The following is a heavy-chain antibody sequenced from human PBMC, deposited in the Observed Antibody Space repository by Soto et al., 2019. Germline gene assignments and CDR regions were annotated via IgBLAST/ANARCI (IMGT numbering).Heavy chain of an antibody. CDR3: ARLYGDTAMVTPTTYYYYGMDV. V-gene: IGHV1-69*13. Sequence: ASVKVSCKASGGTFSSYAISWVRQAPGQGLEWMGGIIPIFGTANYAQKFQGRVTITADESTSTAYMELSSLRSEDTAVYYCARLYGDTAMVTPTTYYYYGMDVWGQGTTVTVSS. J-gene: IGHJ6*02. D-gene: IGHD5-18*01. CDR1: GGTFSSYA. CDR2: IIPIFGTA.